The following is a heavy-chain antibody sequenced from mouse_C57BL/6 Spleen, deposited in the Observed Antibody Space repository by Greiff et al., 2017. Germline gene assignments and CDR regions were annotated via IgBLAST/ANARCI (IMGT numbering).Heavy chain of an antibody. CDR3: ALYDGYYGYFDY. V-gene: IGHV5-9*01. D-gene: IGHD2-3*01. CDR2: ISGGGGNT. J-gene: IGHJ2*01. CDR1: GFTFSSYT. Sequence: EVQGVESGGGLVKPGGSLKLSCAASGFTFSSYTMSWVRQTPEKRLEWVATISGGGGNTYYPDSVKGRFTISRDNAKNTLYLQMSSLRSEDTALYYCALYDGYYGYFDYWGQGTTLTVSS.